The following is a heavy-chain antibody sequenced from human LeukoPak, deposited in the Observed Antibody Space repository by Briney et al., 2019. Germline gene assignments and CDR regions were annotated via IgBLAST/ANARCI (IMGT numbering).Heavy chain of an antibody. J-gene: IGHJ6*02. V-gene: IGHV3-33*01. CDR3: ASSQILWSGSDINYYYYGMDV. CDR2: IWYDGSNK. CDR1: GFTFSSYG. Sequence: GGSLRLSCAASGFTFSSYGMHWVRQAPGKGLEWVAVIWYDGSNKYYADSVKGRFTISRDNSKNTLYLQMNSLRAEDTAVYYCASSQILWSGSDINYYYYGMDVWGQGTTVTVSS. D-gene: IGHD3-3*01.